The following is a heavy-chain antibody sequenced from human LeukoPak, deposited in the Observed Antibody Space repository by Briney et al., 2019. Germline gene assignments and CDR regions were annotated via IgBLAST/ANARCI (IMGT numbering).Heavy chain of an antibody. CDR3: ARLPGYCSSNSCYKMTIPFDY. Sequence: GGSLRLSCEASGLILSNYPMHWVRQAPGKGLEWVAVISYDGNNKYDADSVKGRFTISRDNSKNTLYLQMNSLRAEDTAVYSCARLPGYCSSNSCYKMTIPFDYWGQGTLVTVSS. CDR1: GLILSNYP. V-gene: IGHV3-30-3*01. D-gene: IGHD2-2*02. CDR2: ISYDGNNK. J-gene: IGHJ4*02.